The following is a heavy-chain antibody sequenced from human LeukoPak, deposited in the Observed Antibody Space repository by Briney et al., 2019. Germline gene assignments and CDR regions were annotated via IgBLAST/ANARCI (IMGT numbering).Heavy chain of an antibody. Sequence: ASVKVSCKASGYTFTGYYMHWVRQAPGQGLEWMGWINPTSGNTGYAQKFQGRVTMTRDTSISTAYMELSSLKSEDTAVYYCASPGRDYYDPSGYYPFDYWGQGTLVTVSS. CDR1: GYTFTGYY. J-gene: IGHJ4*02. CDR3: ASPGRDYYDPSGYYPFDY. CDR2: INPTSGNT. D-gene: IGHD3-22*01. V-gene: IGHV1-8*02.